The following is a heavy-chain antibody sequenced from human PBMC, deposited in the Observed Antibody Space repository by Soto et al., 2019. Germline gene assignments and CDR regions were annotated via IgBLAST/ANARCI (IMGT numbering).Heavy chain of an antibody. J-gene: IGHJ6*02. Sequence: SETLSLTCTVSGGSVSSGSHYWSWIRQPPGKGLEWIAYISYSGSPDYNPSLKSRATISVDTSKNQFSLKVRSVTAADTAVYYCARGLGERKSYAMDVWGQGTTVTVSS. CDR1: GGSVSSGSHY. V-gene: IGHV4-61*01. D-gene: IGHD4-17*01. CDR2: ISYSGSP. CDR3: ARGLGERKSYAMDV.